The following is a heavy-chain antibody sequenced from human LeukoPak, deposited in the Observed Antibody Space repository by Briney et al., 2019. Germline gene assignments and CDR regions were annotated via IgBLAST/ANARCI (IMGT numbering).Heavy chain of an antibody. J-gene: IGHJ4*02. D-gene: IGHD1-26*01. V-gene: IGHV4-39*01. CDR1: GASISGGTYC. Sequence: SETLSLTCSVSGASISGGTYCWGWIRQPPGQGLEWIGSIYYTGSTYDNPSLKSRVTISVDTSKNQFSLKLSSVTAADTAVYYCARRGGSGRAFDYWGQGTLVTVSS. CDR2: IYYTGST. CDR3: ARRGGSGRAFDY.